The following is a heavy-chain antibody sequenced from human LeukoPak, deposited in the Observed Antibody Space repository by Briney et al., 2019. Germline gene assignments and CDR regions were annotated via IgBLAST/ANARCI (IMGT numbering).Heavy chain of an antibody. CDR2: IYYSGST. J-gene: IGHJ3*02. CDR1: GGSISSYY. V-gene: IGHV4-59*01. D-gene: IGHD2-2*01. Sequence: SETLSLTSTVSGGSISSYYWSWIRQPPGKGLEWIGYIYYSGSTNYNPSLKSRVTISVDTSKNQFSLKLSSVTAADTAVYYCARDRLRYCSSTSCIDAFDIWGQGTMVTVSS. CDR3: ARDRLRYCSSTSCIDAFDI.